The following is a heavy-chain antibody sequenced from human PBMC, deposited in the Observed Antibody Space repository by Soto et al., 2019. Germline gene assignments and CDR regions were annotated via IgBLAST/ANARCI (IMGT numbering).Heavy chain of an antibody. D-gene: IGHD3-22*01. CDR2: IYHSGST. V-gene: IGHV4-30-2*01. CDR1: GGSIISGGYS. Sequence: SETLSLTCAVSGGSIISGGYSWSWIRQPPGKGLEWIGYIYHSGSTYYNPSLKSRVTISVDRSKNQFSLKLSSVTAADTAVYYCARALDSYYFDYWGQGTLVTVSS. CDR3: ARALDSYYFDY. J-gene: IGHJ4*02.